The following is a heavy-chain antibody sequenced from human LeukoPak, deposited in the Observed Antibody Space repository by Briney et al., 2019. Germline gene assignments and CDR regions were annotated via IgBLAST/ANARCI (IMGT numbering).Heavy chain of an antibody. CDR2: INPDGSIT. V-gene: IGHV3-74*01. Sequence: GGSLRLSCGAPGFTFRTSWMHWVRQAPGRGLVWVSRINPDGSITTYADSVKGRFTISRDNAKNTLYLQMNGLRAEDTAVYYCTRSLLGDFTNYWGQGTLVTVSS. J-gene: IGHJ4*02. D-gene: IGHD3-10*01. CDR1: GFTFRTSW. CDR3: TRSLLGDFTNY.